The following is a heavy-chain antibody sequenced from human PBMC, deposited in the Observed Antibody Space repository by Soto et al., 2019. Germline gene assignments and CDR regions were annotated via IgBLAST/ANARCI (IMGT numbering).Heavy chain of an antibody. CDR2: INAYNGNT. J-gene: IGHJ4*02. CDR1: GYTFTSYG. CDR3: AXDWFGVDY. D-gene: IGHD3-16*01. V-gene: IGHV1-18*01. Sequence: QVQLVQSGAEVKKPGASVKVSCKASGYTFTSYGISWVRQAPGQGLEWMGWINAYNGNTNYAQNFQGRVTMTTDTXXXXXXXXXXXXXXXXXXXXXXAXDWFGVDYWGQGTLVTVSS.